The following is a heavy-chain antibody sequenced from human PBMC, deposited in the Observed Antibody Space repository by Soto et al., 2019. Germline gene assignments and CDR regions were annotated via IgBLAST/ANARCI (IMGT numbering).Heavy chain of an antibody. CDR3: AKDLRWLQSVDY. D-gene: IGHD5-12*01. J-gene: IGHJ4*02. Sequence: QVQLVESGGGVVQPGRSLRLSCAASGFTFSSYGMHWVRQAPGKGLEWVAVISYDGSNKYYADSVKGRFTISRDNSKNTLYLQMHSLRAEDTAVYYCAKDLRWLQSVDYWGQVTLVTVSS. CDR2: ISYDGSNK. CDR1: GFTFSSYG. V-gene: IGHV3-30*18.